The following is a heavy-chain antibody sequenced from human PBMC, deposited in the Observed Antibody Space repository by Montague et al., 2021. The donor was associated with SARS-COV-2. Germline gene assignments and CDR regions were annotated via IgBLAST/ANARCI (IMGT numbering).Heavy chain of an antibody. CDR3: ARGSGWMGNAFDI. Sequence: SETLSLTYTVSGGSISSYYWSWIRQPPGKGLEWIGYIYYSGSTNXXPSLKSRVTISVDTSKNQFSLKLSSVTAADTAVYYCARGSGWMGNAFDIWGQGTMVAVSS. D-gene: IGHD6-19*01. CDR2: IYYSGST. CDR1: GGSISSYY. V-gene: IGHV4-59*01. J-gene: IGHJ3*02.